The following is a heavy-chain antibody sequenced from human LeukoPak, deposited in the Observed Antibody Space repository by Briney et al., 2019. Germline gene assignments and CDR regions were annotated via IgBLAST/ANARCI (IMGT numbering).Heavy chain of an antibody. D-gene: IGHD2-15*01. CDR3: ARHHWYCSGGSCYYYGMDV. V-gene: IGHV4-59*08. J-gene: IGHJ6*02. CDR2: IYYSGNT. Sequence: SETLSLTCTVSGGSISSYYWSWIRQPPGKGLEWIGYIYYSGNTNYNPSLKSRVTISVDTSKNQFSLKLSSVTAADTAVYYCARHHWYCSGGSCYYYGMDVWGQGTTVTVSS. CDR1: GGSISSYY.